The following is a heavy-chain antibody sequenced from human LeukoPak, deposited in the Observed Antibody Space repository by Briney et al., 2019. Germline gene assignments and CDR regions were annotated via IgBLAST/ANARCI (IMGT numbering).Heavy chain of an antibody. CDR3: ARGPTVTYFDY. D-gene: IGHD4-11*01. Sequence: GGSLRLSCAASGFTFSSYSMNWARQAPGKGLEWVSSISSSSSYIYYADSVKGRFTISRDNAKNSLYLQMNSLRAEDTAVYYCARGPTVTYFDYWGQGTLVTVSS. J-gene: IGHJ4*02. CDR2: ISSSSSYI. CDR1: GFTFSSYS. V-gene: IGHV3-21*01.